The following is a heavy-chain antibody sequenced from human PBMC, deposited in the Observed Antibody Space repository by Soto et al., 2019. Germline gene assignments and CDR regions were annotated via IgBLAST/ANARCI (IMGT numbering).Heavy chain of an antibody. CDR2: IIPILGIA. CDR3: AGGGYYGSVRYYYYMDV. V-gene: IGHV1-69*02. Sequence: QVQLVQSGAEVKKPGSSVKVSCKASGGTFSSYTISWVRQAPGQGLEWMGRIIPILGIANYAQKYQGRVTITADKSTSTAYMELSSLRSEDTAVYYCAGGGYYGSVRYYYYMDVWGKGTTVTVSS. CDR1: GGTFSSYT. D-gene: IGHD3-10*01. J-gene: IGHJ6*03.